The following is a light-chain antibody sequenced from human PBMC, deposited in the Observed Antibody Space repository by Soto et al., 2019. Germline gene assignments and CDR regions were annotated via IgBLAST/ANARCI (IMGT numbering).Light chain of an antibody. J-gene: IGLJ2*01. Sequence: QSVLTQPASVSGSPGQSITISCTGTSSDVGDYNYVSWYQQHQGKAPKLMIYEVSNRPSGISTRFSGSKSGNTASLTISGLQAEDEADYYCSSYTSSNSVIFGGGTKLTVL. CDR1: SSDVGDYNY. V-gene: IGLV2-14*01. CDR2: EVS. CDR3: SSYTSSNSVI.